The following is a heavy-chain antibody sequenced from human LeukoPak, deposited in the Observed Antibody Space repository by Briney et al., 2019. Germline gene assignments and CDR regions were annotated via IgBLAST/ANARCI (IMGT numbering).Heavy chain of an antibody. CDR1: EFTFW. V-gene: IGHV3-74*01. Sequence: PGGSLRLSCAASEFTFWMHWARQAPGKGLVWVSQINGDGSSTSYADSVKGRFTISRDNAKNTLYLQMNSLRAEDTAVYYCGNLDWGQGTLVTVSS. CDR2: INGDGSST. J-gene: IGHJ4*02. CDR3: GNLD.